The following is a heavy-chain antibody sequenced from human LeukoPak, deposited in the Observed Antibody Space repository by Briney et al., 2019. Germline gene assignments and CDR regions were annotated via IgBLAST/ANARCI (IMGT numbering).Heavy chain of an antibody. V-gene: IGHV3-30*02. D-gene: IGHD5-12*01. CDR3: AKGGGYEAQYYYYYLDV. J-gene: IGHJ6*03. CDR1: GFTFSSYG. Sequence: PGGSLRLSCAASGFTFSSYGMHWVRQAPGKGLEWAAFIRYDGSNKYYADSVKGRFTISRDNSKNTLYLQMKSLRAEDTAVYYCAKGGGYEAQYYYYYLDVWGNGTTVTISS. CDR2: IRYDGSNK.